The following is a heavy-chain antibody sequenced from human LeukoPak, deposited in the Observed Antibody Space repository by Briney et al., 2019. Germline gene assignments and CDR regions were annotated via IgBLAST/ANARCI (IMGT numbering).Heavy chain of an antibody. Sequence: SETLSLTCPVSSGSISSYYWSWIRQPPGKGLEWIGYIYYSGSTNYNPSLKSRVTISVDTSKNQFSLKLSSVTAADTAVYYCARAIFGVVIIPPPYYMDVWGKGTTVTVSS. CDR1: SGSISSYY. CDR3: ARAIFGVVIIPPPYYMDV. V-gene: IGHV4-59*01. CDR2: IYYSGST. J-gene: IGHJ6*03. D-gene: IGHD3-3*01.